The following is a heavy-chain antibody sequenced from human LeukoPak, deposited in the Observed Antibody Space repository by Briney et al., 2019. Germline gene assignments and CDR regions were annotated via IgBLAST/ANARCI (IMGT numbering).Heavy chain of an antibody. V-gene: IGHV1-69*05. CDR2: IIPIFGTA. Sequence: ASVKVSCKASGGTFSSYAISWVRQAPGQGLEWMGGIIPIFGTANYAQKFQGRVTITTDESTSTAYMELSSLRSEDTAVYYCARDPLGVVVPAASNWFDPWGQGTLVTVSS. CDR1: GGTFSSYA. CDR3: ARDPLGVVVPAASNWFDP. J-gene: IGHJ5*02. D-gene: IGHD2-2*01.